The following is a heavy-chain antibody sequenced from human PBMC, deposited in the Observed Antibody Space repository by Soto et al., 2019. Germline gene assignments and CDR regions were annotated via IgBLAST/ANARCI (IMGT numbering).Heavy chain of an antibody. V-gene: IGHV3-30-3*01. CDR2: ISYDGSYK. D-gene: IGHD2-21*01. Sequence: QVQLVASGGGVVQPGGSLRLSCAASGFTFSTYAMHWVRQAPGKGLDWVAVISYDGSYKYYADSVKGRFTISRDNSKNTRYLQMNSLRADDTSVYYCARGPAHCLAVLPPEGYWGQGTLVTVSS. CDR1: GFTFSTYA. J-gene: IGHJ4*02. CDR3: ARGPAHCLAVLPPEGY.